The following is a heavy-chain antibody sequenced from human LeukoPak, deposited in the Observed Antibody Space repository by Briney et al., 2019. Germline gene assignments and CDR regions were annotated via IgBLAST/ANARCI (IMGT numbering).Heavy chain of an antibody. CDR1: RGTFSSYA. Sequence: ASVKVSCKASRGTFSSYAISWVRQAPGQGLEWMGGIIPIFGTANYAQKFQGRVTITADESTSTAYMELSSLRSEDTAVYYCVRGDYCSGGSCLLDYWGQGTLVTVSS. CDR2: IIPIFGTA. D-gene: IGHD2-15*01. J-gene: IGHJ4*02. V-gene: IGHV1-69*13. CDR3: VRGDYCSGGSCLLDY.